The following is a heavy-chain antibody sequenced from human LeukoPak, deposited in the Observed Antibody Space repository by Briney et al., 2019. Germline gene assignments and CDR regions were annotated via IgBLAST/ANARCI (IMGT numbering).Heavy chain of an antibody. J-gene: IGHJ4*02. Sequence: GRSLRLSCAASGFTFSSYAMHWVRQAPGKGLEWVAVISYDGSNKYYADSVKGRFTISRDNSKNTLYLQMNSLRAEGTAVYYCARDVLRFDYWGQGTLVTVSS. CDR3: ARDVLRFDY. CDR1: GFTFSSYA. V-gene: IGHV3-30-3*01. D-gene: IGHD2-15*01. CDR2: ISYDGSNK.